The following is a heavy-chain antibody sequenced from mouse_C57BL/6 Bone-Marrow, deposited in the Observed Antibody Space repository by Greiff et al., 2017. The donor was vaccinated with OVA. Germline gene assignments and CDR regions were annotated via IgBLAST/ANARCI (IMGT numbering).Heavy chain of an antibody. Sequence: EVKLQESGGGLVKPGGSLKLSCAASGFTFSDYGMHWVRQAPEKGLEWVAYISSGSSTIYYADPVKGRVTISRDNAKNTLFLQMTSLRSEDTAMYYCATDYAMDYWGQGTSVTVSS. V-gene: IGHV5-17*01. J-gene: IGHJ4*01. CDR3: ATDYAMDY. CDR1: GFTFSDYG. CDR2: ISSGSSTI.